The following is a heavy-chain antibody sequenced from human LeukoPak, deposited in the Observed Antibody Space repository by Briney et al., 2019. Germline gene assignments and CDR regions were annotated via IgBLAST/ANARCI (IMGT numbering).Heavy chain of an antibody. CDR1: GFTFSSYG. Sequence: GRSLRLSCAASGFTFSSYGMHWVRLAPGKGLEWVAVISYDGSNKYYADSVKGRFTISKDNSKNTLYLQMNSLRAEDTAVYYCAKDVSSSWYYFDYWGQGTLVTVSS. CDR3: AKDVSSSWYYFDY. CDR2: ISYDGSNK. D-gene: IGHD6-13*01. J-gene: IGHJ4*02. V-gene: IGHV3-30*18.